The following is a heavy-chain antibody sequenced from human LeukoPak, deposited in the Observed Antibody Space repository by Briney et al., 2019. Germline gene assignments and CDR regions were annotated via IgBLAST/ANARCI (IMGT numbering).Heavy chain of an antibody. V-gene: IGHV3-7*01. D-gene: IGHD3-16*01. Sequence: QSGGTLRLSCAASGFTFNTYGMSWVRQAPRKGLEWVANIKQDGSEKYYVDSVKGRFTISRDNAKNSLYLQMNSLRAEDTAVYYCARLSSWGLGYWGQGTLVTVSS. CDR1: GFTFNTYG. J-gene: IGHJ4*02. CDR2: IKQDGSEK. CDR3: ARLSSWGLGY.